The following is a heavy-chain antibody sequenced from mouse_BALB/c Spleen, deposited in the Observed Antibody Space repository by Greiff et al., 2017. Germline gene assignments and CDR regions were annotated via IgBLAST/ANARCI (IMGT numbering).Heavy chain of an antibody. D-gene: IGHD2-14*01. Sequence: DVQLQESGPGLVKPSQSLSLTCTFTGYSITSDYAWNWIRQFPGNKLEWMGYISYSGSTSYNPSLKSRISITRDTSKNQFFLQLNSVTTEDTATYYCARSRYDDAMDYWGQGTSVTVSS. V-gene: IGHV3-2*02. CDR1: GYSITSDYA. J-gene: IGHJ4*01. CDR3: ARSRYDDAMDY. CDR2: ISYSGST.